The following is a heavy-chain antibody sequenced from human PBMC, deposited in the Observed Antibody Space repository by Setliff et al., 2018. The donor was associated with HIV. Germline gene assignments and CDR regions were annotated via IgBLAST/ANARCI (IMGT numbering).Heavy chain of an antibody. Sequence: SVKVSCKASGGTFSSYAISWVRQAPGQGLEWMGGIIPIFGTANYAQKFQGRVTITTDESTSTAYMELGSLRSEDTAVYYCAREGRSGSYGRRNAFDIWGQGTMVTVSS. CDR1: GGTFSSYA. J-gene: IGHJ3*02. D-gene: IGHD1-26*01. CDR3: AREGRSGSYGRRNAFDI. V-gene: IGHV1-69*05. CDR2: IIPIFGTA.